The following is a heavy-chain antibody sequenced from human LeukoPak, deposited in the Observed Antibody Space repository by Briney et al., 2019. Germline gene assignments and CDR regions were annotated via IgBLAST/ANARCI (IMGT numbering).Heavy chain of an antibody. CDR1: GVSISSYY. V-gene: IGHV4-59*01. CDR3: ASLQDSSGALGV. CDR2: IYYSGST. D-gene: IGHD6-19*01. Sequence: PSETLSLTCTVSGVSISSYYWSWIRQPPGKGLEWIGYIYYSGSTNYNPSLKSRVTISVDTSKNQFSLKLSSVTAADTAVYYCASLQDSSGALGVWGQGTMVTVSS. J-gene: IGHJ3*01.